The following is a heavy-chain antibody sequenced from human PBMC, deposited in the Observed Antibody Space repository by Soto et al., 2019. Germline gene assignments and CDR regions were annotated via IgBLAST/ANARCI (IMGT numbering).Heavy chain of an antibody. CDR2: ISVSGGST. Sequence: GGCLRLACAAAGFTFSTYAMSWVRQAPGKGLEWVSAISVSGGSTYYADPVKGRFTISRDNSKNTLYLQMNSLRAEDTAVHYCARGLGYCSSTSCYIWFDYWGQGTLVTVSS. V-gene: IGHV3-23*01. CDR3: ARGLGYCSSTSCYIWFDY. D-gene: IGHD2-2*02. CDR1: GFTFSTYA. J-gene: IGHJ4*02.